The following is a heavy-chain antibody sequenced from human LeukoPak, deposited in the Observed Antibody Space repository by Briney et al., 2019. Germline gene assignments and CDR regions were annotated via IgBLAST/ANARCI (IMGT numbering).Heavy chain of an antibody. CDR3: ARGEHTPLYSKVLPKRYYYYYYMDV. J-gene: IGHJ6*03. CDR1: GGSFSGYY. V-gene: IGHV4-34*01. CDR2: INHSGST. Sequence: KPSETLSLTCAVYGGSFSGYYWSWIRQPPGKGLEWIGEINHSGSTNYNPSLKSRVTISVDTSKNQFSLKLSSVTAADTAVYYCARGEHTPLYSKVLPKRYYYYYYMDVWGKGTTVTVSS. D-gene: IGHD2/OR15-2a*01.